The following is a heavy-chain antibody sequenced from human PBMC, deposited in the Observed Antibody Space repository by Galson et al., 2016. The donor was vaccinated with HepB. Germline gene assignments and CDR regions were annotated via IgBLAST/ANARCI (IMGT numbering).Heavy chain of an antibody. CDR3: ARDGGRLVGAMFLGY. CDR1: GYNFYRYT. J-gene: IGHJ4*02. D-gene: IGHD1-26*01. V-gene: IGHV1-3*01. Sequence: SVKVSCKASGYNFYRYTIHWVRQAPGQRPEWMGWINAGNGQTKYSQNLQGRVTITRDTSASTVDMELSSLTSEDTAVYYCARDGGRLVGAMFLGYWGQGTLVTVSS. CDR2: INAGNGQT.